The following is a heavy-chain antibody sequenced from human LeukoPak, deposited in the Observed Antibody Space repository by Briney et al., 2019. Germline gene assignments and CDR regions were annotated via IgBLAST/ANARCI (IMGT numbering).Heavy chain of an antibody. CDR3: ARRRGFGAHYFDY. V-gene: IGHV4-38-2*02. CDR1: GYSISSGYY. J-gene: IGHJ4*02. Sequence: SETLSLTCTVSGYSISSGYYWGWIRQPPGKGLEWIGEINHSGSTNYNPSLKSRVTISVDTSKNQFSLKLSSVTAADTAVYYCARRRGFGAHYFDYWGQGTLVTVSS. CDR2: INHSGST. D-gene: IGHD3-10*01.